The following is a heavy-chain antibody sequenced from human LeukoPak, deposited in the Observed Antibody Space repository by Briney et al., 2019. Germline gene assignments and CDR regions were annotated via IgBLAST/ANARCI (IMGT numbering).Heavy chain of an antibody. J-gene: IGHJ6*03. D-gene: IGHD3-10*01. CDR3: AKDLGVTMVRGVIFSPTYYYYYMDV. CDR1: GFTFSSYG. CDR2: ISGSGGST. V-gene: IGHV3-23*01. Sequence: GGSLRLSCAASGFTFSSYGMSWVRQAPGKGLEWVSAISGSGGSTYYADSVKGRFTISRDNSKNTLYLQMNSLRAEDTAVYYCAKDLGVTMVRGVIFSPTYYYYYMDVWGKGTTVTISS.